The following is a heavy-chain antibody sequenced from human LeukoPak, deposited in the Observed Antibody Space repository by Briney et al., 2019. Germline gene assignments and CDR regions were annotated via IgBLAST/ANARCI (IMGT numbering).Heavy chain of an antibody. CDR1: GDSVSINSAA. V-gene: IGHV6-1*01. D-gene: IGHD1-1*01. CDR2: TYYKSQWYN. CDR3: ATSRTTDAFHI. Sequence: SQTLSLTCAISGDSVSINSAAWSWIRQSPSRGLEWLGRTYYKSQWYNDYAVSVKSRTTINPDTSKNHFSLQLNSVTPEDTAIYYCATSRTTDAFHIWGQGTMVTVSS. J-gene: IGHJ3*02.